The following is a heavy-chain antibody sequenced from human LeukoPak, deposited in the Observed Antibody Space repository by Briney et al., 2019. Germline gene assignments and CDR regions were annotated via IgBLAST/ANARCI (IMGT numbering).Heavy chain of an antibody. Sequence: SETLSLTCAVYGGSFSGYYWSWIRQPPGKGLERIGEINHSGSTNYNPSLKSRVTISVDTSKNQFSLKLSSVTAADTAVYYCAREFHGDYADAFDIWGQGTMVTVSS. D-gene: IGHD4-17*01. J-gene: IGHJ3*02. CDR1: GGSFSGYY. V-gene: IGHV4-34*01. CDR3: AREFHGDYADAFDI. CDR2: INHSGST.